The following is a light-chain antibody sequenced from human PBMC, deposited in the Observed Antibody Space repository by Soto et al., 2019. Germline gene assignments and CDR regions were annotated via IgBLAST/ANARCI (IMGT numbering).Light chain of an antibody. CDR2: DVS. J-gene: IGLJ3*02. CDR3: SSYTSSSTWV. V-gene: IGLV2-14*01. CDR1: SSDVGGYNY. Sequence: QSALTQPASVSGSPGQSITISCTGTSSDVGGYNYVSWYQQHPGKAPKLMIYDVSNRPSGLSDRFSGSKSGNTASLTISGLQAEDEADYYCSSYTSSSTWVFVGGTKLPVL.